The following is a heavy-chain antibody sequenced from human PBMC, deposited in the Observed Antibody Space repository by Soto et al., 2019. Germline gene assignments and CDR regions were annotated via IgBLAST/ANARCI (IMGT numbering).Heavy chain of an antibody. CDR3: ARDRRYYDSSGYYYYYYGMDV. CDR1: GGTFSSYA. Sequence: ASVKVSCKASGGTFSSYAISWVRQAPGQGLEWMGGIIPILGIANYAQKFQGRVTITADKSTSTAYMELSSLRSEVKAVYYCARDRRYYDSSGYYYYYYGMDVWGQGTTVTVSS. J-gene: IGHJ6*02. V-gene: IGHV1-69*10. D-gene: IGHD3-22*01. CDR2: IIPILGIA.